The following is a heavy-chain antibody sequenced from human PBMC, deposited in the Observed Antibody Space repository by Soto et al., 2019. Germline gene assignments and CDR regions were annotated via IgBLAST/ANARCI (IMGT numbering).Heavy chain of an antibody. J-gene: IGHJ4*02. V-gene: IGHV3-30-3*01. CDR1: GLFFSDYA. CDR3: ARQQDHRSTWYRFGY. Sequence: QVQLVESGGDVVQPGRSLRLSCEVSGLFFSDYAMHWVRQAPGKGLEWVAVISYDGSTKYYAGSVKGRFTISRDNSENRLVLQMNSMRPDDTAVYYCARQQDHRSTWYRFGYLGQGTLVTVSS. D-gene: IGHD6-13*01. CDR2: ISYDGSTK.